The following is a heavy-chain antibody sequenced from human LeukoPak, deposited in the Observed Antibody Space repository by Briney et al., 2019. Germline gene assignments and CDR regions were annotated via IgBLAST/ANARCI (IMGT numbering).Heavy chain of an antibody. CDR1: GFTFSNYA. Sequence: GGSLRLSCAASGFTFSNYAMSWVRQAPGKGLEWVSSVTVSGDSTYYADSVKGRFTISRDNSKNTLYLQMDSLRAEDTAVYYCVRKSGYGGIDYWGQGTLVTVSS. D-gene: IGHD4-23*01. J-gene: IGHJ4*02. CDR2: VTVSGDST. V-gene: IGHV3-23*01. CDR3: VRKSGYGGIDY.